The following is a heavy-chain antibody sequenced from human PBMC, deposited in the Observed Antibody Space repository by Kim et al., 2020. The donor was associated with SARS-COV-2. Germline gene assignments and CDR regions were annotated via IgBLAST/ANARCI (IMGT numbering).Heavy chain of an antibody. CDR3: ARDETTTIFGVVIITQAFDF. V-gene: IGHV7-4-1*02. J-gene: IGHJ3*01. CDR1: GYTFTSYA. Sequence: ASVKVSCKASGYTFTSYAMNWVRRAPGQGLEWMGWINTNTGNPTYAQGFTGRFVFSLDTSVSTAYLQISSLKAEDTAVYYCARDETTTIFGVVIITQAFDFWGQGTMVTVSS. D-gene: IGHD3-3*01. CDR2: INTNTGNP.